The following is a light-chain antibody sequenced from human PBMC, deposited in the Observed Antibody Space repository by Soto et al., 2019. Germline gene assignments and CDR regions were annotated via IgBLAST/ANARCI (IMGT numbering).Light chain of an antibody. J-gene: IGLJ1*01. Sequence: QSVLTQPPSVSGSPGQSVTISCTGTSTDFVSYNRVSWYQQPPGTAPKLIIYEASNRPSGVSNRFSGSKSGNTASLTISGLQAEDEADYYCSSYSSSSTLVFGTGTKVTVL. CDR3: SSYSSSSTLV. CDR2: EAS. CDR1: STDFVSYNR. V-gene: IGLV2-18*02.